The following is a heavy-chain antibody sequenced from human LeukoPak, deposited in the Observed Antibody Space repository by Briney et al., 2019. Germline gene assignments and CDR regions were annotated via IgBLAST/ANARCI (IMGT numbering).Heavy chain of an antibody. CDR3: ARGRSGGAPDY. V-gene: IGHV1-8*02. J-gene: IGHJ4*02. CDR1: GYTFTSYY. D-gene: IGHD2-15*01. Sequence: ASVKVSCKASGYTFTSYYMHWVRQAPGQGLEWMGWMNPNSGNTGYAQKFQGRVTMTRNTSISTAYMELSSLRSEDTAVYYCARGRSGGAPDYWGQGTLVTVSS. CDR2: MNPNSGNT.